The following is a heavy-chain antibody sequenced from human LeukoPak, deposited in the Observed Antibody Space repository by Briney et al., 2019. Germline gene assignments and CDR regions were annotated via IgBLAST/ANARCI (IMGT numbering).Heavy chain of an antibody. J-gene: IGHJ5*02. Sequence: PSETLSLTCGVSGASITSYYWNWIRQPPGKGLEWIGNIYTSGGTNYNPSLKSRVTISLDTSKDQFSLKLTSVTAADTAFYYCAKDWELGSWGQGTLVTVSS. CDR1: GASITSYY. CDR3: AKDWELGS. D-gene: IGHD1-26*01. CDR2: IYTSGGT. V-gene: IGHV4-59*01.